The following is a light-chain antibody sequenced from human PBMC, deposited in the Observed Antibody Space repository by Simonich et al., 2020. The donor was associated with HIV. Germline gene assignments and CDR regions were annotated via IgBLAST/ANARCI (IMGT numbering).Light chain of an antibody. Sequence: DIVMTQSPASLAVSLGERATINCKSSQRVLYSSNNKNYLAWYQQKPGQPPKLLIYWASTRESGFPDRFSGSGSGTDFTLTISSLQAEDVAVYYCQQYYSTPITFGQGTRLEIK. CDR1: QRVLYSSNNKNY. CDR3: QQYYSTPIT. V-gene: IGKV4-1*01. CDR2: WAS. J-gene: IGKJ5*01.